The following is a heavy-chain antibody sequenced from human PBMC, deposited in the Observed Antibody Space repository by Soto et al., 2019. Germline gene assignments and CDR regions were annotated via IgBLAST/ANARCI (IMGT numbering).Heavy chain of an antibody. V-gene: IGHV3-74*02. D-gene: IGHD2-21*01. CDR1: GFLFSTYW. CDR3: AIGGGDYNYFDH. J-gene: IGHJ4*02. CDR2: IKSGGSST. Sequence: EVQLVESGGGLVQPGGSLRLSCAASGFLFSTYWMFWVRQVPRKGLLWVSRIKSGGSSTSYADSVKGRFTISRDNSKNTLYLQMTSLRAENTAVDYCAIGGGDYNYFDHWGQGILVTVPS.